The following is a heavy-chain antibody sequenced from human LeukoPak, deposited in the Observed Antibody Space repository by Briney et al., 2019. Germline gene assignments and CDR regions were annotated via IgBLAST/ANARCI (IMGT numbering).Heavy chain of an antibody. V-gene: IGHV1-18*01. D-gene: IGHD6-19*01. J-gene: IGHJ4*02. CDR3: ARESQWLALSIFDY. Sequence: ASVKVSCKASGYTFTSYGISWVRQAPGQGLEWMGWISAYNGNTNYAQKLQGRVTMTTDTYTSTAYMELRSLRSDDTAVYYCARESQWLALSIFDYWGQGTLVTVSS. CDR2: ISAYNGNT. CDR1: GYTFTSYG.